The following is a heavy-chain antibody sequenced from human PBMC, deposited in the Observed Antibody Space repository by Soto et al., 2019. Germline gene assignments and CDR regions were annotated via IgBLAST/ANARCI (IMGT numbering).Heavy chain of an antibody. V-gene: IGHV4-31*03. CDR1: GGSISSGGYY. Sequence: PSETLSLTCTVSGGSISSGGYYWSWIRQHPGKGLEWIGYIYYSGSTYYKPSLKSRVTISVDTSKNQLSLKLSSVTAADTAVYYCARSPEATVTAFDYWGQGTLVTVSS. J-gene: IGHJ4*02. CDR3: ARSPEATVTAFDY. CDR2: IYYSGST. D-gene: IGHD4-17*01.